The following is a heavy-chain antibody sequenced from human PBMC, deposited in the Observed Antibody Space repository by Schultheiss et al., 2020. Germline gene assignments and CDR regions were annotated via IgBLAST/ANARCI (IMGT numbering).Heavy chain of an antibody. D-gene: IGHD4-23*01. CDR1: GFTFSSYA. CDR2: ISGSGGST. V-gene: IGHV3-23*01. CDR3: ARDEDYGGSWFDP. J-gene: IGHJ5*02. Sequence: GGSLRLSCAASGFTFSSYAMHWVRQAPGKGLEWVSAISGSGGSTYYADSVKGRFTISRDNAKNSLYLQMNSLRAEDTAVYYCARDEDYGGSWFDPWGQGTLVTVSS.